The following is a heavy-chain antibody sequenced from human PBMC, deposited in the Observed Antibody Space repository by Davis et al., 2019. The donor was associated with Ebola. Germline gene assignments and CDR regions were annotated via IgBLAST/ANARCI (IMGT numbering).Heavy chain of an antibody. CDR1: GGSISTYY. J-gene: IGHJ5*02. CDR2: VYYSGST. D-gene: IGHD6-13*01. CDR3: ARRGTSSWYAGWFDP. Sequence: MPSETLSLTCTVSGGSISTYYWSWIRQPPGKGLEWIGYVYYSGSTYYNPSLKSRVTISVDTSKNQFSLKLSSVTAADTAMYYCARRGTSSWYAGWFDPWGQGTLVTVSS. V-gene: IGHV4-59*08.